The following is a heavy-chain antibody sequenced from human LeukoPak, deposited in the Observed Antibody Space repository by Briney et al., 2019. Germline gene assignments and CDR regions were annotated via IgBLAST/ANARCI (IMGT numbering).Heavy chain of an antibody. J-gene: IGHJ5*02. CDR1: AFTFHSHA. Sequence: QAGGSLRLSCAASAFTFHSHAMSWVRQTPGKGLEWVSGITATGDATLYADSVRGRFTISRDNSKNTLYLHMSNLRAEDTAVYFCARDKWSESMSSLFDPWGQGILVTVSS. CDR2: ITATGDAT. CDR3: ARDKWSESMSSLFDP. V-gene: IGHV3-23*01. D-gene: IGHD2-15*01.